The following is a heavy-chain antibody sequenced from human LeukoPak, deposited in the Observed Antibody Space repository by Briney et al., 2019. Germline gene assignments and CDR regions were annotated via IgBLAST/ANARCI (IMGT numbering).Heavy chain of an antibody. CDR3: ARDSPYSSSWYPLDL. J-gene: IGHJ5*02. D-gene: IGHD6-13*01. CDR1: GFTFDDYS. CDR2: IGWNGGNT. Sequence: GGSLRLSCAASGFTFDDYSMHWVRQAPGKGLEWVSLIGWNGGNTYYADSVKGRFTISRDNAKNSQYLQMNSLRVDDTAVYYCARDSPYSSSWYPLDLWGQGILVTVSS. V-gene: IGHV3-43*01.